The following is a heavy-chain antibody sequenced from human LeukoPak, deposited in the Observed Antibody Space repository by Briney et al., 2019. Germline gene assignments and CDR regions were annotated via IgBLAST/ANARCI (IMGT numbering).Heavy chain of an antibody. V-gene: IGHV3-15*01. CDR2: IKSKTDGETT. Sequence: GGSLRLSCAASGFTFRNVWMSWVHQAPGKGLEWVGRIKSKTDGETTQYAAPVKGRFTISRDDSRNTLYLQMDSLTTGDTAVYYCSTVLNGDTDYWGRGALVTVSS. CDR3: STVLNGDTDY. D-gene: IGHD5-24*01. CDR1: GFTFRNVW. J-gene: IGHJ4*02.